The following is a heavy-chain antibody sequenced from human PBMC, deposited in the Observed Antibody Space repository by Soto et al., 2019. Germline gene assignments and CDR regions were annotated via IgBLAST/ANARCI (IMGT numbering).Heavy chain of an antibody. CDR3: ARDKITVLFDY. J-gene: IGHJ4*02. V-gene: IGHV4-34*01. D-gene: IGHD3-10*01. Sequence: QVQLQQWGAGLLKPSETLSLTCAVYGGSFSGYYWTWIRQPPGTGLESIGEINHSGSTNYNPSLKSRVTISVDTSKNQFSLKLTSVTAADTAVYYCARDKITVLFDYWGQGTLVTVSS. CDR2: INHSGST. CDR1: GGSFSGYY.